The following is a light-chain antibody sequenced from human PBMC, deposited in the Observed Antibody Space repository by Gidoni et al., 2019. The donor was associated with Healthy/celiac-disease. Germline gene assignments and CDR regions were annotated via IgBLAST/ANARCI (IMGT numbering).Light chain of an antibody. Sequence: QSALTQPASVSGSPGQAITISCTGTSSDVGGYNYVSWYQQHPGKAPNLMIYDVSNRPSGVSNRFSGSKSGNTASLTISWLQAEDEADYYCSSYTSSSTLYVFGTGTKVTVL. V-gene: IGLV2-14*01. J-gene: IGLJ1*01. CDR3: SSYTSSSTLYV. CDR1: SSDVGGYNY. CDR2: DVS.